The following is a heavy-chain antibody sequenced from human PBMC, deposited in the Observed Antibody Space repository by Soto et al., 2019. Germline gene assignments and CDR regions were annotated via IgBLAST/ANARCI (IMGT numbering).Heavy chain of an antibody. J-gene: IGHJ6*02. D-gene: IGHD3-16*01. Sequence: PSETLSLTCAVYGGSFSGYYWSWIRQPPGKGLEWIGEINHSGSTNYNPSLKSRVTISVDTSKNQFSLKLSSVTAADTAVYYCARVVMAQIYYYCGMDVWGRGTTVTVSS. CDR3: ARVVMAQIYYYCGMDV. CDR2: INHSGST. CDR1: GGSFSGYY. V-gene: IGHV4-34*01.